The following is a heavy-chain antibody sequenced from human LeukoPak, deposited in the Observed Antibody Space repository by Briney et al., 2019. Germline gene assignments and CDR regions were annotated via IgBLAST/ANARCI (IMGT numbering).Heavy chain of an antibody. V-gene: IGHV3-23*01. Sequence: QPGGSLRLSCTASGFTFSNYAMSWVRQAPGNWLEWVSTIFGYGGSTYYADSVEGRFTISRDNSKNTLYLQLNSLTVEDTATYYCAKMAGYNSRFDYWGQGTLVTVAS. J-gene: IGHJ4*02. D-gene: IGHD6-13*01. CDR3: AKMAGYNSRFDY. CDR1: GFTFSNYA. CDR2: IFGYGGST.